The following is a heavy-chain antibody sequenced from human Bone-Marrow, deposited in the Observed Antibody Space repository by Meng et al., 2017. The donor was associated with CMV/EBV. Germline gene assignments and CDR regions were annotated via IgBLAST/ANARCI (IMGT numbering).Heavy chain of an antibody. D-gene: IGHD6-19*01. CDR2: IYYSGST. Sequence: SETLSLTCTVSGGSISSGGYYWSWIRQHPGKGLEWIGYIYYSGSTYYNPSLKSRVTISVDTSKNQFSLKLSSVTAAETAVYYCARATYSSGRFDYWGQGTLVTVSS. CDR3: ARATYSSGRFDY. V-gene: IGHV4-31*03. CDR1: GGSISSGGYY. J-gene: IGHJ4*02.